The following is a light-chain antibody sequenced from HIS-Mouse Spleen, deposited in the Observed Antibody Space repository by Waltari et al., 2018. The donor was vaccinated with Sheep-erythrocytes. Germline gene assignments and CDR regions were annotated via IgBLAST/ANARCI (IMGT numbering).Light chain of an antibody. V-gene: IGLV2-11*01. CDR2: DVS. J-gene: IGLJ1*01. CDR1: SSDVGGYNY. CDR3: CSYAGSYNHV. Sequence: QSALTQPRSVSGSPGQSVTISCTGTSSDVGGYNYVYWYQQHTGKAPKLMIYDVSKRPSGVPDRFSGSKSGNTASLTISGLQAEDEADYYCCSYAGSYNHVFATGTKVTVL.